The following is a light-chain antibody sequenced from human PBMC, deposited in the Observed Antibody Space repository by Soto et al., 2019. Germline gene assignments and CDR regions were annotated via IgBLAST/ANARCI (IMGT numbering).Light chain of an antibody. CDR2: NNN. CDR3: AAWDDSLMGRL. CDR1: SPNIGSNY. J-gene: IGLJ2*01. V-gene: IGLV1-47*01. Sequence: QSVLTQPPSASGTPGQRVTISCSGGSPNIGSNYVYWYQQLPGTAPKLLIYNNNERPSGVPDRFSRSKSGTSASLAITGLRSEDEPDYYCAAWDDSLMGRLFGGGTKLTVL.